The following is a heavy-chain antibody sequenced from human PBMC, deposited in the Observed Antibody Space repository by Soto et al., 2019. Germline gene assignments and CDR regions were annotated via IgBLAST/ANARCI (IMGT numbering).Heavy chain of an antibody. CDR2: LSGSGGST. J-gene: IGHJ5*02. CDR1: GFTFSNYA. V-gene: IGHV3-23*01. D-gene: IGHD2-2*01. Sequence: EVQLLESGGGLVQPGGSLRLSCAASGFTFSNYAMSWVRQAPGKGLEWVSTLSGSGGSTYYADSVKGRFTISRDNSKNTLYLQMNSLRAEDTAVYYCAKDTVPVATPLFDPWGQGTLVTVSS. CDR3: AKDTVPVATPLFDP.